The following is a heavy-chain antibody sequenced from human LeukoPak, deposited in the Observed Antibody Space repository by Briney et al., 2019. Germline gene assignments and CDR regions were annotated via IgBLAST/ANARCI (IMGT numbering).Heavy chain of an antibody. V-gene: IGHV4-61*02. CDR2: IYTSGST. CDR1: GGSISSGSYY. Sequence: PSQTLSLTCTVSGGSISSGSYYWSWIRQPAGKGLEWIGRIYTSGSTNYNPSLESRVTISVDTSKNQFSLKLSSVTAADTAVYYCARGPSPDYYDSSGYYYFDYWGQGTLVTVSS. CDR3: ARGPSPDYYDSSGYYYFDY. J-gene: IGHJ4*02. D-gene: IGHD3-22*01.